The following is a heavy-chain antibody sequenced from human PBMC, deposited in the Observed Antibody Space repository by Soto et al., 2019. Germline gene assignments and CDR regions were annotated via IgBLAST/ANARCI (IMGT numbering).Heavy chain of an antibody. V-gene: IGHV1-18*01. Sequence: ASVKVSCKASGHTFTSYGISWVRQAPGQGLEWMGWISAYNGNTNYAQKLQGRVTMTTDTSTSTAYMELRSLRSDDTAVYYCARVRLDYDYYDSSGYYYYWGQGTLVTVSS. CDR3: ARVRLDYDYYDSSGYYYY. CDR1: GHTFTSYG. J-gene: IGHJ4*02. D-gene: IGHD3-22*01. CDR2: ISAYNGNT.